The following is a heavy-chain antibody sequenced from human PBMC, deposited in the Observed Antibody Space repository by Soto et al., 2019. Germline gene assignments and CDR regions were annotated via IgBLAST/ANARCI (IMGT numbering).Heavy chain of an antibody. CDR2: MNAKSGDT. CDR3: ARGNPFNYAGFDV. CDR1: GYTFSDFD. D-gene: IGHD3-16*01. Sequence: ASVKVSCKASGYTFSDFDINWRRQASGQGPEWMGWMNAKSGDTFFAQRFQGKFNMTWDTSLSTAYMEVGSLTSDDTGIYYCARGNPFNYAGFDVWGQGTTVTASS. J-gene: IGHJ6*02. V-gene: IGHV1-8*01.